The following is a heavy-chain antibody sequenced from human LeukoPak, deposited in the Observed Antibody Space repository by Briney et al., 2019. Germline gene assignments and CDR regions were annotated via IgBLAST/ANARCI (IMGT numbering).Heavy chain of an antibody. D-gene: IGHD5-18*01. CDR2: IYYSGST. CDR3: ARRAPYSYEWSTLDY. CDR1: GGSISSYY. V-gene: IGHV4-59*08. Sequence: SETLSLTCTVSGGSISSYYWSWIRQPPGKGLEWIGYIYYSGSTNYNPSLKSRVTISVDTSKNQFSLKLSSVTAADTAVFYCARRAPYSYEWSTLDYWGQGTLVTVSS. J-gene: IGHJ4*02.